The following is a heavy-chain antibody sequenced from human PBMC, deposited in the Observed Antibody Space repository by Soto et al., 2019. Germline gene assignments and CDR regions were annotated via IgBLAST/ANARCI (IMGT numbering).Heavy chain of an antibody. Sequence: SVKVSCKASGGTFSSYAISWVRQAPGQGLEWMGGIIPIFGTANYEQKFQGRVTITADESTSTAYIELSSLRSEDTAVYYCARALTTVTTGLLGYWGQGTLVTVSA. CDR3: ARALTTVTTGLLGY. V-gene: IGHV1-69*13. J-gene: IGHJ4*02. CDR1: GGTFSSYA. CDR2: IIPIFGTA. D-gene: IGHD4-17*01.